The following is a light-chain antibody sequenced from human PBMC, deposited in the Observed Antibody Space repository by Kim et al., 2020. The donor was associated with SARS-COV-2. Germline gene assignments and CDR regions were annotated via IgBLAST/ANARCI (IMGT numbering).Light chain of an antibody. CDR3: QQRSNWLT. Sequence: AFAPGESATLSCRASQSVRSYLAWYQQKPGQAPRLLIYDASNRATGIPARFSGSGSGTDFTLTISSLEPEDFAVYFCQQRSNWLTFGGGTKVDIK. V-gene: IGKV3-11*01. J-gene: IGKJ4*01. CDR2: DAS. CDR1: QSVRSY.